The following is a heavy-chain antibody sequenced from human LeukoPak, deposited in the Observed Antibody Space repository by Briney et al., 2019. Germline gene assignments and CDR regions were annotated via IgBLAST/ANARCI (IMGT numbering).Heavy chain of an antibody. CDR3: AKSNGYGLVDI. V-gene: IGHV4-59*12. CDR2: IYYSGST. CDR1: GGSISSYY. J-gene: IGHJ3*02. Sequence: SETLSPTCTVSGGSISSYYWSWIRQPPGKGLEWIGYIYYSGSTNYNPSLKSRVTISLDTSRNQFSLKLNSVTGADTAVYYCAKSNGYGLVDIWGQGTMVTVSS. D-gene: IGHD3-10*01.